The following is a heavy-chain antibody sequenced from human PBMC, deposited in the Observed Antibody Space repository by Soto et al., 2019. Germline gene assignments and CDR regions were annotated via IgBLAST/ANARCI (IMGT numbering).Heavy chain of an antibody. J-gene: IGHJ4*02. CDR2: IHGGGNSA. V-gene: IGHV3-23*01. CDR1: GFTFSGYA. D-gene: IGHD4-17*01. Sequence: EVQLLESGGDLVQPGRSLRLSCAASGFTFSGYAMSWVRQAPGKGLEWVSVIHGGGNSAYYADSVKGRSTISRDNSKNALHLPASGLRGEAPAVYYCAKNRGRVTTPWHVAYWGPRTPVTFSS. CDR3: AKNRGRVTTPWHVAY.